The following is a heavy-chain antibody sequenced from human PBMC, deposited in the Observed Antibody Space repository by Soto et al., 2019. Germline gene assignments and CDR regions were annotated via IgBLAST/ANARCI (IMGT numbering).Heavy chain of an antibody. Sequence: ASVKVSCKASGYTFTSYGISWVRQAPGQGLEWMGWTSAYNGNTNYAQKLQGRVTMTTDTSTSTAYMELRSLRSDDTAVYYCARVVKDGSGSYYPLFDYWGQGTLVTVSS. J-gene: IGHJ4*02. D-gene: IGHD3-10*01. CDR3: ARVVKDGSGSYYPLFDY. CDR2: TSAYNGNT. CDR1: GYTFTSYG. V-gene: IGHV1-18*01.